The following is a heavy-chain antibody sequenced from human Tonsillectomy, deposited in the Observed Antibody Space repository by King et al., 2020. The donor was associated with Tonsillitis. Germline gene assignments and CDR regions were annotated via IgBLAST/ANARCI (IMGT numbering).Heavy chain of an antibody. CDR2: ISGSAAST. CDR3: AKLGDSSGWYGYFDY. J-gene: IGHJ4*02. Sequence: VQLVESGGGLVQPGGSLRLSCAASGFTFSTYAMTWVRQAPGKGLEWVSAISGSAASTYYADSVKGRFTITRDNSKNTLYLQMNSLRAEDTAVYYCAKLGDSSGWYGYFDYWGQGTLVTVSS. D-gene: IGHD6-19*01. V-gene: IGHV3-23*04. CDR1: GFTFSTYA.